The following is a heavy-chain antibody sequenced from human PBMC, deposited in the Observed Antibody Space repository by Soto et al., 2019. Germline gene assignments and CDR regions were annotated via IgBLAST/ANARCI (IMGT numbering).Heavy chain of an antibody. V-gene: IGHV1-58*01. CDR2: IVVGSGNT. CDR1: GFTFTSSA. D-gene: IGHD3-10*01. J-gene: IGHJ6*02. Sequence: SVKVSCKASGFTFTSSAVQWVRQARGQRHEWIGRIVVGSGNTNYAQKFQERVTITRDMSTSTAYMELSSLRSEDTAVYYWAADRRLLLWFGELLTRHYYYGMDVWGQGTTVTVSS. CDR3: AADRRLLLWFGELLTRHYYYGMDV.